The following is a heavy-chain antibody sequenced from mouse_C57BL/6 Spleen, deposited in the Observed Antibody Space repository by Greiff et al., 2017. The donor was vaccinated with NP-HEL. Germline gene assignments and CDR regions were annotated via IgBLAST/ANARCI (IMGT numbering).Heavy chain of an antibody. CDR3: ARDTVVARDYAMDY. CDR2: ISSGSSTI. D-gene: IGHD1-1*01. J-gene: IGHJ4*01. Sequence: EVQLQESGGGLVKPGGSLKLSCAASGFTFSDYGMHWVRQAPEKGLEWVAYISSGSSTIYYADTVKGRFTISRDNAKNTLFLQMTSLRSEDTAMYYCARDTVVARDYAMDYWGQGTSVTVSS. V-gene: IGHV5-17*01. CDR1: GFTFSDYG.